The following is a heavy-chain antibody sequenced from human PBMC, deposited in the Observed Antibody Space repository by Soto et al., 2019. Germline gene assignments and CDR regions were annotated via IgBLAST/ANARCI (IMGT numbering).Heavy chain of an antibody. CDR2: MSFDGSNK. J-gene: IGHJ6*01. CDR1: GFTFRTYA. Sequence: QVQLVESGGGVVQPGRSLRLSCAASGFTFRTYAMHWVRQAPGKALEWVAVMSFDGSNKYYADSVKGRFTISRDNSKNTLYLQVNTLRAEDTAVYYCARTTMVRGDSTLYYYYPMDVWGQGTTVTVSA. V-gene: IGHV3-30*04. D-gene: IGHD3-10*01. CDR3: ARTTMVRGDSTLYYYYPMDV.